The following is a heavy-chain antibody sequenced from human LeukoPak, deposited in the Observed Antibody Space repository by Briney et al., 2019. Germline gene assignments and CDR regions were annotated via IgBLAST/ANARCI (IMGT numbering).Heavy chain of an antibody. D-gene: IGHD6-19*01. CDR1: GYTFTGYY. CDR3: ARLLDSSGLPFDY. CDR2: INPNSGGT. V-gene: IGHV1-2*02. Sequence: ASVEVSCKASGYTFTGYYMHWVRQAPGQGLEWMGWINPNSGGTNYAQKFQGRVTMTRDTSISTAYMELSRLRSDDTAVYYCARLLDSSGLPFDYWGQGTLVTVSS. J-gene: IGHJ4*02.